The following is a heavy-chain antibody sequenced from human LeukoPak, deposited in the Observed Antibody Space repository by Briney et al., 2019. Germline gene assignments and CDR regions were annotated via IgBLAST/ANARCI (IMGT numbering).Heavy chain of an antibody. CDR3: VRAGGSSWSDF. CDR1: VFTFSSYW. V-gene: IGHV3-7*01. Sequence: PGGSLRLSCAASVFTFSSYWMSWVRQSPGKGLEWVANINQDGSENHYVDSVKGRFAISRDNAKNSVFVQMNGLRVEDTAVYYCVRAGGSSWSDFWGQGTLVTVSS. CDR2: INQDGSEN. J-gene: IGHJ4*02. D-gene: IGHD6-13*01.